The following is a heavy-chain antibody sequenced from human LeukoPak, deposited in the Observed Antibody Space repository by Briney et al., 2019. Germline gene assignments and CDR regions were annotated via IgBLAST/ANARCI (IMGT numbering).Heavy chain of an antibody. CDR2: IYYSGST. J-gene: IGHJ4*02. V-gene: IGHV4-59*12. D-gene: IGHD3-10*01. CDR3: ARGDRQLAYYGSGSRLPFDY. CDR1: GGSMSSYY. Sequence: PSETLSLTCNVSGGSMSSYYWSWIRQPPGKGPEWIGHIYYSGSTNYNPSLKSRVAISLDTSRNQFSLELTSVTAADTAVYYCARGDRQLAYYGSGSRLPFDYWGQGTLVTVSS.